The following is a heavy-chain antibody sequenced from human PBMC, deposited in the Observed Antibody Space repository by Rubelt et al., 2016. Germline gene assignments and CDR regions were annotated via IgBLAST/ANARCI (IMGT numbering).Heavy chain of an antibody. CDR2: INPNIGGP. V-gene: IGHV1-2*06. Sequence: QVQLVQSGAEVKKPGASVKVSCKASGYTFTDYYIHWVRQAPGQGLEWRGRINPNIGGPNYAQKFQGRVTMTRDTSISTAYMERNRLGSDETAVDYWARSAGTTELAYYGMDVWGQGTTVTVSS. CDR3: ARSAGTTELAYYGMDV. D-gene: IGHD1-7*01. J-gene: IGHJ6*02. CDR1: GYTFTDYY.